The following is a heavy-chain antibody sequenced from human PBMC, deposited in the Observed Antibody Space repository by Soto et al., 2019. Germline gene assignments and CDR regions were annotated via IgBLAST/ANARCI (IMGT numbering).Heavy chain of an antibody. CDR3: AVEYYNSPEAFDS. CDR2: LYNTGRT. CDR1: GGSVNSDYYY. Sequence: SETLSLTCTVSGGSVNSDYYYWSWIRPPPGEGLEWIGYLYNTGRTNYTPSLEWRDTISLDTSRDQAFSKVSSVTAADTVVCYCAVEYYNSPEAFDSWGQGALVTVS. J-gene: IGHJ4*02. D-gene: IGHD1-1*01. V-gene: IGHV4-61*01.